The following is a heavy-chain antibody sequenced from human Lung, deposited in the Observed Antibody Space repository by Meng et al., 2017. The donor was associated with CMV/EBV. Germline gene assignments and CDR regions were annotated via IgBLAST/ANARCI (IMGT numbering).Heavy chain of an antibody. V-gene: IGHV1-2*02. CDR3: ARVDCSITSCYLLDGWFDP. D-gene: IGHD2-2*01. J-gene: IGHJ5*02. CDR2: INPNSGGT. Sequence: ASXXVSXKASGYTFTGYYMHWVRQAPGQGLEWMGWINPNSGGTNYAQKFQGRVTMTRDTSISTAYMELSRLRSDDTAVYYCARVDCSITSCYLLDGWFDPWXQGTLVTVSS. CDR1: GYTFTGYY.